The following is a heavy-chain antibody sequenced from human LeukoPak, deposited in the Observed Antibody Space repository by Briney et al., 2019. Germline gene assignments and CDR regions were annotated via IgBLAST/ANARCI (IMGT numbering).Heavy chain of an antibody. Sequence: PGGSLRLSCAASGFTFSSYSMNWVRQAPGKGLEWVSYISSSSSTIYYADSVKGRFTISRDNAKNSLYLQMNSLRAEDTAVYYCARSRFLEWLLAWGQGTLVTVSS. J-gene: IGHJ5*02. CDR3: ARSRFLEWLLA. V-gene: IGHV3-48*01. CDR1: GFTFSSYS. D-gene: IGHD3-3*01. CDR2: ISSSSSTI.